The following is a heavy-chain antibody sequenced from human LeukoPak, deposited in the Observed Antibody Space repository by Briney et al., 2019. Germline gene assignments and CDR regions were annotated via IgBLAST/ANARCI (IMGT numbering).Heavy chain of an antibody. D-gene: IGHD6-25*01. J-gene: IGHJ4*02. CDR1: GFTFSSYG. Sequence: GGSLRLSCAASGFTFSSYGMSWVRQAPGKGLEWVAFIRYDGSNKYYADSVKGRFTISRDNSKNTLFLQMSSLRPEDTAVYYCAKVPYSSGWAFGYWGQGTLVTVSS. V-gene: IGHV3-30*02. CDR2: IRYDGSNK. CDR3: AKVPYSSGWAFGY.